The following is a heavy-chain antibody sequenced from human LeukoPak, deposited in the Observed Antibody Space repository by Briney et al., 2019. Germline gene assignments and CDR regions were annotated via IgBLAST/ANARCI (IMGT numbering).Heavy chain of an antibody. V-gene: IGHV3-23*01. J-gene: IGHJ4*02. CDR3: AKAHTVTPYYFDY. CDR2: ISGSGGST. D-gene: IGHD4-17*01. Sequence: GGSLRLSCAASGFTFSNYAMGWVRQASGKGLEWVSTISGSGGSTYYADSVKGRFTISRDNSKNTLYLQMNSLRAEDTAVYYCAKAHTVTPYYFDYWGQGTLVTVSS. CDR1: GFTFSNYA.